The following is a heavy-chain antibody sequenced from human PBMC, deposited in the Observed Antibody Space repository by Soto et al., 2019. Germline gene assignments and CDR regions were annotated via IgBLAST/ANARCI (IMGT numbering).Heavy chain of an antibody. J-gene: IGHJ5*02. Sequence: PGGSLRLSCAASGFTFSNYGMHWVRQAPGKGLEWVAVILYNGSKKYYADSVKGRFTISRDNSKNTLYLQMNSLRAEDTALYYCARDWSSARYNWFDPWGQGTRVTVSS. CDR2: ILYNGSKK. CDR1: GFTFSNYG. V-gene: IGHV3-30*12. CDR3: ARDWSSARYNWFDP. D-gene: IGHD3-3*01.